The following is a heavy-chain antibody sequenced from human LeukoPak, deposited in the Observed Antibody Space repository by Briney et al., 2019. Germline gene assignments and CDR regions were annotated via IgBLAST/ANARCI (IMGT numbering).Heavy chain of an antibody. J-gene: IGHJ4*02. V-gene: IGHV3-66*02. CDR1: GFTVSSNY. D-gene: IGHD3-3*01. CDR3: AREQTYYDFWSGSGEDYFDY. CDR2: IYSGGST. Sequence: PGRSLRLSCAASGFTVSSNYMSWVRQAPGKGLEWVSVIYSGGSTYYADSVKGRFTISRDNSKNTLYLQMNSLRAEDTAVYYCAREQTYYDFWSGSGEDYFDYWGQGTLVTVSS.